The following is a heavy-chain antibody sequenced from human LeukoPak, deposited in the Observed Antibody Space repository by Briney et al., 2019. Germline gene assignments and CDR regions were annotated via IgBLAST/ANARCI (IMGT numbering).Heavy chain of an antibody. V-gene: IGHV3-49*05. CDR2: ISNKAYGETT. Sequence: KPGRSLRLSCIASGFTLGDSAMSWFRQAPGKGLEWVGFISNKAYGETTEYAPSVKGRFTISRDDSKSIVYLLMNSLNTEDTAVYYCSRDSYGHDPRNSFDYWGQGTLVTVSS. D-gene: IGHD3-16*01. J-gene: IGHJ4*02. CDR1: GFTLGDSA. CDR3: SRDSYGHDPRNSFDY.